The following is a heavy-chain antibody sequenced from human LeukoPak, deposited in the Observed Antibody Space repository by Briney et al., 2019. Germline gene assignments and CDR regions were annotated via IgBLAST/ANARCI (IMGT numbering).Heavy chain of an antibody. CDR3: AKGNWWAFDI. V-gene: IGHV3-30*18. Sequence: GGSLRLSCAASGFTFSSYGMHWVRQAPGKGLEWVAVISYDGSNKYYADSVKGRFTISRDNSKNTLYLQMNSLRAEDTAVYYYAKGNWWAFDIWGQGTMVTVSS. D-gene: IGHD2-15*01. J-gene: IGHJ3*02. CDR1: GFTFSSYG. CDR2: ISYDGSNK.